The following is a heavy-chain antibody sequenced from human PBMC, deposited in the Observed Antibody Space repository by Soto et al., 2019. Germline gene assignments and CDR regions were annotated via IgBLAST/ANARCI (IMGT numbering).Heavy chain of an antibody. D-gene: IGHD1-7*01. J-gene: IGHJ6*02. CDR1: GGTFSSYA. CDR3: ARDEGVNGTKELDYYGMDV. CDR2: IIPIFGTA. V-gene: IGHV1-69*13. Sequence: ASVKVSCKASGGTFSSYAISWVRQAPGQGLEWMGGIIPIFGTANYAQKFQGRVTITADESTSTAYMEPSSLRSEDTAVYYCARDEGVNGTKELDYYGMDVWGQGTTVTVSS.